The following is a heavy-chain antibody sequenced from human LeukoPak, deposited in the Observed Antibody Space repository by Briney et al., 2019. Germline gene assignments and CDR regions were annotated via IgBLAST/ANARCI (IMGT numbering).Heavy chain of an antibody. CDR3: ARNYCSGGSCYSSWAFDI. V-gene: IGHV1-46*01. CDR2: INPSGGSS. D-gene: IGHD2-15*01. J-gene: IGHJ3*02. CDR1: GYTFTSYG. Sequence: ASVKVSCKASGYTFTSYGISWVRQAPGQGLEWMGIINPSGGSSTYAQKFQGRVTMTRDTSTSTVYMELSSLRSEDTAVYYCARNYCSGGSCYSSWAFDIWGQGTMVTVSS.